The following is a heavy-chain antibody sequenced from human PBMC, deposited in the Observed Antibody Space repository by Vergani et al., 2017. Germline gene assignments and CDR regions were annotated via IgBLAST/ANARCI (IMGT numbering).Heavy chain of an antibody. Sequence: QVQLQESGPGLVKPSETLSLTCSVSGDSMNTYYWTWIRQPPGKGLEWIGYIYDSGDTKYNPSLKSRVTMSLDTSKNQFSLNLYSVTGADTAGYYCARGALWWLRQIDSWGQGTLVTVSS. D-gene: IGHD2-21*01. CDR2: IYDSGDT. CDR3: ARGALWWLRQIDS. J-gene: IGHJ4*02. CDR1: GDSMNTYY. V-gene: IGHV4-59*01.